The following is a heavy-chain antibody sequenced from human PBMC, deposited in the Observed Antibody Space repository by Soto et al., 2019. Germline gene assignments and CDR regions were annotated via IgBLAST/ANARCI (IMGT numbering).Heavy chain of an antibody. J-gene: IGHJ3*02. V-gene: IGHV4-61*01. CDR3: ARGRGFGELFAFDI. Sequence: SETLSLTCTVSGGSISSSSYYWSWIRQPPGKGLEWIGYIYYSGSTNYNPSLKSRVTISVDTSKNQFSLKLSSVTAADTAVYYCARGRGFGELFAFDIWGQGTMVTVSS. D-gene: IGHD3-10*01. CDR1: GGSISSSSYY. CDR2: IYYSGST.